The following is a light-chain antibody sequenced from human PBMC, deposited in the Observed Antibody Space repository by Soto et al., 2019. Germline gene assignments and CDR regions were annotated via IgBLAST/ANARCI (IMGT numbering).Light chain of an antibody. CDR1: QGIRSW. CDR2: AAS. Sequence: DIQMTQSPSSVSASVGDRVTISCRASQGIRSWLAWYQQKPGKAPKLLIYAASSLQSGVPSRFSGRASGTDFTLTISSLQPEDFATYYCQQANSFPRTFGQGTKVEIK. V-gene: IGKV1-12*01. CDR3: QQANSFPRT. J-gene: IGKJ1*01.